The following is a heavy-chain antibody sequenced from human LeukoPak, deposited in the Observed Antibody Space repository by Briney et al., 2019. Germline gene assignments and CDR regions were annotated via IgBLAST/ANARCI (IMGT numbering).Heavy chain of an antibody. V-gene: IGHV3-21*01. D-gene: IGHD3-10*01. CDR1: GFTFSSYS. Sequence: GGSLRLSRAASGFTFSSYSMNWVRQAPGKGLEWASSISSSSSYIYYADSVKGRFTISRDNAKNSLYLQMNSLRAEDTALYYCASVDYYGSGNYYNDVDYWGQGTLVTVSS. CDR2: ISSSSSYI. CDR3: ASVDYYGSGNYYNDVDY. J-gene: IGHJ4*02.